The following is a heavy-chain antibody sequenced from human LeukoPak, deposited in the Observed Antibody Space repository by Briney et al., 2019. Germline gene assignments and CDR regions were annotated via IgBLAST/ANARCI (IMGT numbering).Heavy chain of an antibody. J-gene: IGHJ4*02. Sequence: SETLSLTCTVSGGSISSSSYCWGWIRQPPGKGLEWIGSIYYSGSTYYNPSLKSRVTISVDTSKNQFSLKLSSVTAADTAVYYCARDRAIRFLEWLRGGGMGYFDYWGQGTLVTVSS. V-gene: IGHV4-39*07. CDR1: GGSISSSSYC. CDR2: IYYSGST. D-gene: IGHD3-3*01. CDR3: ARDRAIRFLEWLRGGGMGYFDY.